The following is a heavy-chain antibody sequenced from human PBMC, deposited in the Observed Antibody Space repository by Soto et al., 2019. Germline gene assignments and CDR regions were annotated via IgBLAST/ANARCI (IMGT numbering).Heavy chain of an antibody. Sequence: PGESLKISCKAFGYEFGSAWIGWVRQMPGKGLEWMGIVYPRDSDTRYSPSFQGQVTISADRSTGTAFLQWRSLKASDTALYYCARPPLPGYSIHFNSWGQGTLVTVSS. CDR2: VYPRDSDT. V-gene: IGHV5-51*01. CDR1: GYEFGSAW. CDR3: ARPPLPGYSIHFNS. J-gene: IGHJ4*02. D-gene: IGHD2-15*01.